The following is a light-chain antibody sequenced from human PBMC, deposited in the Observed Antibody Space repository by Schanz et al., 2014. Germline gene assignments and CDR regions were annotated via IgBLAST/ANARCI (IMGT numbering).Light chain of an antibody. CDR1: SSDVGGYNY. CDR3: SSYTSSSTWV. CDR2: DVS. V-gene: IGLV2-14*01. J-gene: IGLJ3*02. Sequence: QSALTQPASVSGSPGQSITISCTGTSSDVGGYNYVSWYQQYPGKAPKVMIYDVSNRPSGVSNRFSGSKSGNTASLTISGRQAEDEADYYCSSYTSSSTWVFGGGTKLTVL.